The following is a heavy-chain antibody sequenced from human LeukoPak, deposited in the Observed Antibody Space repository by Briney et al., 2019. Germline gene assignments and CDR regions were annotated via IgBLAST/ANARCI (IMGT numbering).Heavy chain of an antibody. CDR2: INPNSGGT. J-gene: IGHJ4*02. CDR1: GYTLTGYY. CDR3: ARTIAARLYYFDY. Sequence: ASVKVSCKASGYTLTGYYMHWVRQAPGQGLEWMGWINPNSGGTNYAQKFQGRVTMTRDTSISTAYMELSRLRSDDTAVYYCARTIAARLYYFDYWGQGTLVTVSS. V-gene: IGHV1-2*02. D-gene: IGHD6-6*01.